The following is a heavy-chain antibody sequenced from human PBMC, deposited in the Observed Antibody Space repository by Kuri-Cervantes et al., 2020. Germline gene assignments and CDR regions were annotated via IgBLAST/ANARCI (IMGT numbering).Heavy chain of an antibody. D-gene: IGHD5-12*01. Sequence: TLSLTCAVYGGSFSSGDYYWSWIRQPPGKALEWLALIYWDDDKRYGPSLKSRLTITKDTSKNQVVLTMTNMDPVDTATYFCAHRSGQYSAHFDYWGQGTLVTVSS. CDR1: GGSFSSGDYY. J-gene: IGHJ4*02. CDR2: IYWDDDK. V-gene: IGHV2-5*05. CDR3: AHRSGQYSAHFDY.